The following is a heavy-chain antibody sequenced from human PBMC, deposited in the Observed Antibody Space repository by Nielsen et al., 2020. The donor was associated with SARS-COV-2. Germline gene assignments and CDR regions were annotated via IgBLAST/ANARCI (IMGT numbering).Heavy chain of an antibody. V-gene: IGHV3-7*03. D-gene: IGHD3-3*01. CDR1: GFTFSSYW. J-gene: IGHJ1*01. CDR3: ASGGFQH. CDR2: IKQDGSEK. Sequence: GESLKISCAASGFTFSSYWMSWVRQAPGKGLEWVANIKQDGSEKYYVDSVKGRFTISRDNAKNSLYLQMNSLRAEDTAVCCCASGGFQHWGQGTLVTVSS.